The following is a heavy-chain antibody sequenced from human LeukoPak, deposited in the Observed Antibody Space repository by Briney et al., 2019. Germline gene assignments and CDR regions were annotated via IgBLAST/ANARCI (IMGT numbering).Heavy chain of an antibody. CDR3: AKASIVVVPAAMDV. D-gene: IGHD2-2*01. V-gene: IGHV3-9*01. Sequence: PGGSLTLSCAASGYTFDDYGIHWVRQAPGKGREWVSGIGWNSGSIGYADSVKGRFTISRDNDKNSLYLQMNSLRAEDKALYYCAKASIVVVPAAMDVWGKGTTVTVSS. CDR2: IGWNSGSI. CDR1: GYTFDDYG. J-gene: IGHJ6*04.